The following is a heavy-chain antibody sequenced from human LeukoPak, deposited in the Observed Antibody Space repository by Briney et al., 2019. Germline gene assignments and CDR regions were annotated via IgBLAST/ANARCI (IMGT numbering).Heavy chain of an antibody. CDR2: INSDGSGT. J-gene: IGHJ4*02. CDR1: GFTFSSYW. V-gene: IGHV3-74*01. CDR3: AKVGRSGTYSCDY. D-gene: IGHD3-10*01. Sequence: PGGSLRLSCAASGFTFSSYWMHWVRQAPGKGLVWVSRINSDGSGTSYADSVKGRFTISRDNAKNSLYLQMNNLRAEDTALYFCAKVGRSGTYSCDYWGQGTLVTVSS.